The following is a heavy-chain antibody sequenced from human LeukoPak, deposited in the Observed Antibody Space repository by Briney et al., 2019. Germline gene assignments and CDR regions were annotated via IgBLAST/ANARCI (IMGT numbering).Heavy chain of an antibody. CDR2: INHSGST. J-gene: IGHJ5*02. V-gene: IGHV4-34*01. CDR1: GGSFSGYY. Sequence: SETLSLTCAVYGGSFSGYYWSWIRQPPGKGLEWIGEINHSGSTNYNPSLKSRVTISVDTSKNQFSLKLSSVTAADTAVYYCAGSALYSGSYYWFDPWGQGTLVTVSS. D-gene: IGHD1-26*01. CDR3: AGSALYSGSYYWFDP.